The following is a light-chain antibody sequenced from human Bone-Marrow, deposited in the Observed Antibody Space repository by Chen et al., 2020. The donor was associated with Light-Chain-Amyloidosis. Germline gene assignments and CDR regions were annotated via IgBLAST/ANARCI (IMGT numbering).Light chain of an antibody. CDR2: GSS. V-gene: IGKV3-20*01. CDR3: QQYGTSPLT. J-gene: IGKJ4*01. Sequence: EIVLTQSPGTLSLSPGEGANLSSRASQTISSNYLTWYQQKFGQAPRLLIYGSSSRATDIPDRFTGSGSGTDFTLTINRLEPEDFAMYYCQQYGTSPLTFGGGTKVEIK. CDR1: QTISSNY.